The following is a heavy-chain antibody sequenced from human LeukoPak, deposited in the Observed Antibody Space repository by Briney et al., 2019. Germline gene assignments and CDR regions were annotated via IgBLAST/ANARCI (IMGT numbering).Heavy chain of an antibody. V-gene: IGHV4-39*07. J-gene: IGHJ4*02. CDR3: ARGRGAYCSSTSCSAFDY. D-gene: IGHD2-2*01. CDR2: IFYSGST. Sequence: PSETLSLTCTVSGGSISSGSYYWGWIRQPPGKGLEWIGSIFYSGSTYYNPSLKSRVTISVDTSKNQFSLKLSSVTAADTAVYYCARGRGAYCSSTSCSAFDYWGQGTLVTVSS. CDR1: GGSISSGSYY.